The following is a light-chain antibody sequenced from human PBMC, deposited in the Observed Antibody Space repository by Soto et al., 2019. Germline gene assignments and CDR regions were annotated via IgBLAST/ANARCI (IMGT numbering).Light chain of an antibody. CDR1: QSLITW. J-gene: IGKJ3*01. Sequence: DIQMTQSPSTLSASVGDRVTITCRASQSLITWLAWYQQKPGKAPKLLINKASILQSGVPSRFSGSESGAEFALTISSLQPDDFATYFCQQYSAYPFTLGPGTTVDLK. CDR2: KAS. CDR3: QQYSAYPFT. V-gene: IGKV1-5*03.